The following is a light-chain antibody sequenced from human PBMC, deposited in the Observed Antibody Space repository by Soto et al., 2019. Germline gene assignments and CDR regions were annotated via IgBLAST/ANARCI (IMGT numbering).Light chain of an antibody. CDR3: LQSGSSPYS. J-gene: IGKJ2*03. V-gene: IGKV3-20*01. CDR2: GAT. Sequence: EIVLTQSPGTLSLSPGERATLSCRASQSVTSIYLAWYQQKPGQAPRLLIYGATSRATGIPDRFSGSGSGTDFTLTITRLEPEDSAVYYCLQSGSSPYSFGQGTKVEIK. CDR1: QSVTSIY.